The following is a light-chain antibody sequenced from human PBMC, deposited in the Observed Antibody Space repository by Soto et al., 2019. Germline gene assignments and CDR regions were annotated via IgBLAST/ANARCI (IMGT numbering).Light chain of an antibody. CDR3: SSYTVSVAPYV. CDR2: EVF. V-gene: IGLV2-8*01. CDR1: SSDVGYYNY. Sequence: QSALTQPPSASGSPGQSVTFSCTGTSSDVGYYNYVSWYQQHPGRAPKLMIYEVFRRPSGVSSRFSGSKSGNTASLTISGLQAEDEADYYCSSYTVSVAPYVFGTGTKLTVL. J-gene: IGLJ1*01.